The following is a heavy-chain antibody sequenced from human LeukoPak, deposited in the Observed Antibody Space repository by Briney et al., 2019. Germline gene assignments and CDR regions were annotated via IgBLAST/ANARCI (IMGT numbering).Heavy chain of an antibody. D-gene: IGHD6-6*01. J-gene: IGHJ4*02. Sequence: GGSLRLSCVVSGVTFSDFWMTWVRQAPGKGLEWVADIKQDGSAKNYLRSVKGGFLFSRANAKNSLYLQLSALRAEDTAVYYCARVLDDSSSNYQALVYWGRGTLVTVSP. V-gene: IGHV3-7*01. CDR2: IKQDGSAK. CDR1: GVTFSDFW. CDR3: ARVLDDSSSNYQALVY.